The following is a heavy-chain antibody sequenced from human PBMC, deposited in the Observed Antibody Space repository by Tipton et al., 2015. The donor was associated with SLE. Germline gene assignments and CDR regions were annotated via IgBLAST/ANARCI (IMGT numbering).Heavy chain of an antibody. CDR1: GGSIRSYY. Sequence: TLSLTCNVSGGSIRSYYWSWIRQATGKGLEWIGYMYYSGGTNYNPSLESRVSISLDTSKNQLSLKLSSVSAADTAVYYCARANGIVGGQVPYWCFDLWGRGTLVTVSS. CDR3: ARANGIVGGQVPYWCFDL. V-gene: IGHV4-59*01. CDR2: MYYSGGT. J-gene: IGHJ2*01. D-gene: IGHD1-26*01.